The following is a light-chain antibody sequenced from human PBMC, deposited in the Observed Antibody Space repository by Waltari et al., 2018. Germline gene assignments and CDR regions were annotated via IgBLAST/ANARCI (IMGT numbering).Light chain of an antibody. CDR2: EVN. CDR3: CSFTSSSTYV. V-gene: IGLV2-23*02. J-gene: IGLJ1*01. CDR1: ISDIGLFKV. Sequence: QSALTQPASVSASPGQSITVSCSGSISDIGLFKVVSWFQQYPGKPPRLIIYEVNKRPPGISVRFSATTSGNVASLTISGLQADDEADYYCCSFTSSSTYVFGSGTTVTVL.